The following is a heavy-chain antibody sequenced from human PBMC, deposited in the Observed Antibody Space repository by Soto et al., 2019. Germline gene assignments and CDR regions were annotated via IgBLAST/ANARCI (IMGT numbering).Heavy chain of an antibody. CDR3: VRDYLPRHRFLDN. CDR1: GFTFSSFN. D-gene: IGHD3-3*01. J-gene: IGHJ4*02. Sequence: EVRLVESGGGLVKPGGSMRLSCAGSGFTFSSFNMNWVRQAPGKGLEWVSSITAGSAYIYYADSVKGRFTISRDNSKNSLSLQMNSLRAEDTAVYYCVRDYLPRHRFLDNWGQGTLVTVSS. CDR2: ITAGSAYI. V-gene: IGHV3-21*02.